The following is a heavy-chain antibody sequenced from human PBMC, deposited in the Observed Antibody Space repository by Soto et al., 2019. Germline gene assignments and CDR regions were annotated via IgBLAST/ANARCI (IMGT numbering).Heavy chain of an antibody. CDR3: ARGDGYNYGWDY. Sequence: SVKVSCKASGGTFSSYAISWVRQAPGQGLEWMGGIIPIFGTANYAQKFQGRVTITADESTSKAYMELSSLRSEDTAVYYCARGDGYNYGWDYWGQGTLVTVSS. CDR1: GGTFSSYA. D-gene: IGHD5-12*01. V-gene: IGHV1-69*13. CDR2: IIPIFGTA. J-gene: IGHJ4*02.